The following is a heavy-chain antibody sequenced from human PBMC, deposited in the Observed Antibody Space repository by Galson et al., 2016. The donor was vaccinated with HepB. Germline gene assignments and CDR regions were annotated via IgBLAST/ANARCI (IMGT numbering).Heavy chain of an antibody. V-gene: IGHV3-23*01. CDR1: GFTFSIYA. Sequence: SLRLSCAASGFTFSIYAMSWVRQAPGKGLEWVSAISGDGTGTYYAGSVQGRFTSSRDRSKNTMYLQMNGLRVEDTAVYYCARSPASGWSTDFFDYWGLGTLVTVSS. CDR2: ISGDGTGT. J-gene: IGHJ4*02. CDR3: ARSPASGWSTDFFDY. D-gene: IGHD6-19*01.